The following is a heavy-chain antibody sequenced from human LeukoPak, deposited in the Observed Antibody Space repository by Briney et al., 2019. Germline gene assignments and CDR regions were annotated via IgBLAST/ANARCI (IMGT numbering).Heavy chain of an antibody. CDR2: ISYDGSNK. D-gene: IGHD2-15*01. J-gene: IGHJ5*02. V-gene: IGHV3-30-3*01. CDR3: ARDGERYCSGGSCYFTNWFDP. CDR1: GFTFSSYA. Sequence: GRSLRLSCAASGFTFSSYAMHWVRQAPGKGREWVAVISYDGSNKCYADSVKGRFTISRDNSKNTLYLQMNSLRAEDTAVYYCARDGERYCSGGSCYFTNWFDPWGQGTLVTVSS.